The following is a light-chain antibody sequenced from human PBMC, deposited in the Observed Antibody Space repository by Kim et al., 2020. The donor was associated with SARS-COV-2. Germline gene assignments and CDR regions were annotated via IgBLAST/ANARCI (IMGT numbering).Light chain of an antibody. J-gene: IGLJ3*02. Sequence: SYELTQPPSVSVSPGQTASITCSGDKLGDKYACWYQQKPGQSPVLVIYHDSKRPSGIPERFSGSNSGNTATLTISGTQAMDEADYYCQAWDKGFGGGTQL. CDR3: QAWDKG. CDR2: HDS. V-gene: IGLV3-1*01. CDR1: KLGDKY.